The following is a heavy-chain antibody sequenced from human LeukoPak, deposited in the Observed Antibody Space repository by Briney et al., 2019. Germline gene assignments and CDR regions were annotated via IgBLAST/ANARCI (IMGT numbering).Heavy chain of an antibody. CDR2: IADGGETT. D-gene: IGHD3-22*01. V-gene: IGHV3-23*01. Sequence: GGSLRLSCAVSGFTFNNYGMSWVRQAPGMGLEWVSAIADGGETTYYADSVKGRFTISRDYSKNTLHLQMKSVRAEDTAVYYCARKAARTSGYDYWGQGILVTVSS. CDR3: ARKAARTSGYDY. CDR1: GFTFNNYG. J-gene: IGHJ4*02.